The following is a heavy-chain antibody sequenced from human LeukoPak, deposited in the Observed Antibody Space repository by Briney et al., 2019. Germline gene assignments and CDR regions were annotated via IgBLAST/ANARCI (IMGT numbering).Heavy chain of an antibody. V-gene: IGHV4-59*01. D-gene: IGHD6-13*01. CDR2: IYYSGST. Sequence: SETLSLTCTVSGGSISSYYWSWIRQPPGKGLEWIGYIYYSGSTNYNPSLKSRVTISVDTSKNQFSLKLSSVTTADTAVYYCARVPRQIYSSSWYEPPTRWFDPWGQGTLVTVSS. J-gene: IGHJ5*02. CDR1: GGSISSYY. CDR3: ARVPRQIYSSSWYEPPTRWFDP.